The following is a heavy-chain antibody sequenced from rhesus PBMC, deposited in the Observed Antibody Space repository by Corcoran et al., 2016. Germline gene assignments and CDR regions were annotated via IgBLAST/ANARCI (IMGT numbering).Heavy chain of an antibody. D-gene: IGHD6-25*01. V-gene: IGHV1-198*02. J-gene: IGHJ4*01. Sequence: QVQLVQSGAEVKKPGASVKVSCKASGFTFGSYAISLVRQAPGQGLEWSVVAIPRVGKTNYAGKFQVRVTSTADTDTRTAYMELSSLRSEDTAVYYCAGFRAATGSYFDYWGQGVLVTVSS. CDR1: GFTFGSYA. CDR2: AIPRVGKT. CDR3: AGFRAATGSYFDY.